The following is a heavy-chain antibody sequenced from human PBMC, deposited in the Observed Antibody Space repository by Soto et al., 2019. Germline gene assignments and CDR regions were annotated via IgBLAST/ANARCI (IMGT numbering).Heavy chain of an antibody. Sequence: EVQLVESGGGLVKPGGSLRLSCAASGFTFSNAWMSWVRQAPGKGLEWVGRIKSKTDGGTTDYAAPVKGRFTISRDDSKNTLYLQMNSLKTEDTAVYYCTTDTAFIPHAPYNGFDYWGQGTLVTVSS. D-gene: IGHD1-1*01. CDR3: TTDTAFIPHAPYNGFDY. V-gene: IGHV3-15*01. CDR1: GFTFSNAW. J-gene: IGHJ4*02. CDR2: IKSKTDGGTT.